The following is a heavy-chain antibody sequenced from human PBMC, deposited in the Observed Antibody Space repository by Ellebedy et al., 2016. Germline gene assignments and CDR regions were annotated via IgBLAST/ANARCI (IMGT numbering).Heavy chain of an antibody. Sequence: SETLSLTXAVSGYSINRGYYWSWIRQPPGKGLEWIGYIYYSGSTYYNPSLKSRVTISVDTSKNQFSLKLSSVTAADTAVYYCARVTPYGDYGPNWFDPWGQGTLVTVSS. V-gene: IGHV4-38-2*01. J-gene: IGHJ5*02. D-gene: IGHD4-17*01. CDR2: IYYSGST. CDR1: GYSINRGYY. CDR3: ARVTPYGDYGPNWFDP.